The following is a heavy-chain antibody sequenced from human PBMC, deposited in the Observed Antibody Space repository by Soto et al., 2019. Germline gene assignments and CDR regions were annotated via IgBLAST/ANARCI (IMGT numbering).Heavy chain of an antibody. CDR1: GGSISGYY. Sequence: QVQLQESGPGLVKPSETLSLTCTVSGGSISGYYWSWIRQPPGKGLEWIGYIYYSGSTNYNPSLKSRVTISVDTSKNQFSLKLSSVTAADTAVYYCARDRAVTTGSRHSYYGMDVWGQGTTVTVSS. CDR3: ARDRAVTTGSRHSYYGMDV. J-gene: IGHJ6*02. V-gene: IGHV4-59*01. D-gene: IGHD4-17*01. CDR2: IYYSGST.